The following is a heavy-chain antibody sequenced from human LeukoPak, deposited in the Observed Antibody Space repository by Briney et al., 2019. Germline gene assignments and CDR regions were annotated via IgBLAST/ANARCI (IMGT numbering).Heavy chain of an antibody. CDR1: GFTFDDYG. V-gene: IGHV3-20*04. Sequence: GGSLRLSCAASGFTFDDYGMSWVRQAPGKGLEWVSGINWNGGSTGYADSVKGRFTISRDNAKNSLYLQMNSLRAEDTAVYYCAKDRNKGYCSSTSCYPAFYFDYWGQGTLVTVSS. J-gene: IGHJ4*02. D-gene: IGHD2-2*01. CDR2: INWNGGST. CDR3: AKDRNKGYCSSTSCYPAFYFDY.